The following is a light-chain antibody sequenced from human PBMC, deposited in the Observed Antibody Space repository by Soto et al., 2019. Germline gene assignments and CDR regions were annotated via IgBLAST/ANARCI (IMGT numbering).Light chain of an antibody. Sequence: QSVLTQPPSVSGAPGQRVTISCTGSSSNIGADYDVHWYQQVPGTAPKLLIYGNSNRPSGVPDRFSGSKSGTSASLAITGLQAEDEADYYCQSYDSSLSGPVVFGGGTKLTVL. CDR3: QSYDSSLSGPVV. CDR1: SSNIGADYD. J-gene: IGLJ2*01. CDR2: GNS. V-gene: IGLV1-40*01.